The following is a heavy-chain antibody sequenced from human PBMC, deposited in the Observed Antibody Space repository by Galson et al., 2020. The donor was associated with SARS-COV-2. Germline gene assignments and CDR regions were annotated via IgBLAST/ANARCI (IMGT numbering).Heavy chain of an antibody. J-gene: IGHJ6*02. V-gene: IGHV2-70*01. CDR2: IDWDEDK. CDR3: ARIRYFDWLRPYGMDV. D-gene: IGHD3-9*01. Sequence: SGPTLVKPTQTLTLTCTFSGFSLSTSGMCVSWIRQPPGKALEWLALIDWDEDKYYSTSLKTRLTISKDTSKNQVVLTMTNMDPVDTATYYCARIRYFDWLRPYGMDVWGQGTTVTVSS. CDR1: GFSLSTSGMC.